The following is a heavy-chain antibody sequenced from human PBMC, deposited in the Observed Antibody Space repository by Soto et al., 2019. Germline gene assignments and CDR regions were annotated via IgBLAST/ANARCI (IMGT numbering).Heavy chain of an antibody. CDR1: GGTFSSYT. D-gene: IGHD2-2*01. CDR2: IIPILGIA. CDR3: ARDCSSTSCYAYP. Sequence: QVQLVQSGAEVKKPGSSVKVSCKASGGTFSSYTISWVRQAPGQGLEWMGRIIPILGIANYAQKFQGRVTMTADKSTSTAYMELSSLRSEDTAVYYCARDCSSTSCYAYPLGQGTLVTVSS. J-gene: IGHJ5*02. V-gene: IGHV1-69*08.